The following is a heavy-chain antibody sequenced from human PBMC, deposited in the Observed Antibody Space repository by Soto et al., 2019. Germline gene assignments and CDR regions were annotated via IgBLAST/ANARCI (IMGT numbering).Heavy chain of an antibody. CDR2: IYHSGST. V-gene: IGHV4-4*02. D-gene: IGHD3-10*01. CDR1: GGSISSSNW. Sequence: QVQLQESGPGLVKPSGTLSLTCAVSGGSISSSNWWSWVRQPPGKGLEWIGEIYHSGSTNNNPSLKSRVTISVDKSKNQFSLKLSYVTAADTAVYYCAREPFVYGCNSGEDWFDPWGQGTLVTVSS. J-gene: IGHJ5*02. CDR3: AREPFVYGCNSGEDWFDP.